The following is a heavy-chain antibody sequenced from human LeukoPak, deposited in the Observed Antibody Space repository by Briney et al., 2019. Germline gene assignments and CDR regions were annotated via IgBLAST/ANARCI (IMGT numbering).Heavy chain of an antibody. Sequence: SETLSLTCTVSGDSISSGSYYWTWIRQPAGKGLEWIGRIYTSGSTINNPSLKNTNYNPSLKSRLTMSVDRSKNQFSLKMTSVTAADTAMYYCARASWLPQTRNYYYMDVWGKGTTVTISS. D-gene: IGHD5-12*01. CDR1: GDSISSGSYY. CDR3: ARASWLPQTRNYYYMDV. V-gene: IGHV4-61*02. CDR2: IYTSGSTINNPSLKNT. J-gene: IGHJ6*03.